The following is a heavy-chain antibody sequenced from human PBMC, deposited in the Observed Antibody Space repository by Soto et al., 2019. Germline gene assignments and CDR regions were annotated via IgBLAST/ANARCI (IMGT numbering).Heavy chain of an antibody. CDR1: GFTFSTYA. J-gene: IGHJ4*02. Sequence: EVQLLESGGGSVQPGGSLRLSCAGSGFTFSTYAMSWFRQAPGKGMEWVSATSGAGDTTYSADSVEGRFTISRDNSKSTLYLQMNSLRAEDTAVYYCGKDLSQWLGFGLGHWGQGTLVTVS. CDR2: TSGAGDTT. V-gene: IGHV3-23*01. D-gene: IGHD3-3*01. CDR3: GKDLSQWLGFGLGH.